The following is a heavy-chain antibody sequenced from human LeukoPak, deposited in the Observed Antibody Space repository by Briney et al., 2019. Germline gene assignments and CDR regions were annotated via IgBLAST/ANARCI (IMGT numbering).Heavy chain of an antibody. Sequence: ASVKVSCKASGYTFTSYGISWVRQAPGQGLEWMGRISAYNGNTNYAQKLRGRVTMTTDTSTSTAYMELRSLRSDDTAVYYCARVTIGDWFDPWGQGTLVTVSS. J-gene: IGHJ5*02. V-gene: IGHV1-18*01. CDR1: GYTFTSYG. CDR2: ISAYNGNT. CDR3: ARVTIGDWFDP. D-gene: IGHD3-3*01.